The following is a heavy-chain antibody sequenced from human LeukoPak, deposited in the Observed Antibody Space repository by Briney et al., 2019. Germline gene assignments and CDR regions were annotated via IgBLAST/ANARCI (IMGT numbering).Heavy chain of an antibody. CDR1: GYTFTNYD. Sequence: ASVKVSCKASGYTFTNYDINWVRQATGQRLEWMGWMNPDSGNTGFAQRFQGRVTMTKNTSISTAYMELSSLRSEDTAVYYCTRGYGIMGAHRTDHWGQGTLVTVSS. CDR2: MNPDSGNT. CDR3: TRGYGIMGAHRTDH. V-gene: IGHV1-8*01. D-gene: IGHD1-26*01. J-gene: IGHJ4*02.